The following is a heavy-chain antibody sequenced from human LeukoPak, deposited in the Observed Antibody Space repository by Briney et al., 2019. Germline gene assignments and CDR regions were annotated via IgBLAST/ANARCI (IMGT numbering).Heavy chain of an antibody. J-gene: IGHJ1*01. CDR2: ISGSGGST. D-gene: IGHD6-13*01. Sequence: GGSLRLSXAASGFTFSSYAMSWVRQPPGKGLEWVSAISGSGGSTYYADSVKGRFTISRDNSKNTLYLQMNSLRAEDTAVYYCAKLTAYSTRSSNFQHWGQGTLVTVSS. CDR1: GFTFSSYA. V-gene: IGHV3-23*01. CDR3: AKLTAYSTRSSNFQH.